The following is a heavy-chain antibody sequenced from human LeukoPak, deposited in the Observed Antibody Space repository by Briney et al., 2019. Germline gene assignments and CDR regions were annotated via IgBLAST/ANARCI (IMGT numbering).Heavy chain of an antibody. Sequence: GGSLRLSCAASGFTFSSYWMHWVRQAPGKGLVWVSRINSDGSSTSYADSVKGRFTISRDNAKNTLYLQMNSLRAEDTAVYYCAKDMVRGVIKDYYYYMDVWGKGTTVTISS. CDR3: AKDMVRGVIKDYYYYMDV. CDR2: INSDGSST. V-gene: IGHV3-74*01. D-gene: IGHD3-10*01. CDR1: GFTFSSYW. J-gene: IGHJ6*03.